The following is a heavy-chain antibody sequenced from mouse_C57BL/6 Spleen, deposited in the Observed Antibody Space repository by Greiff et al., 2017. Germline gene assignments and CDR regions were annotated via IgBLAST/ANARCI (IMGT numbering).Heavy chain of an antibody. CDR3: YYGSSYDFDY. D-gene: IGHD1-1*01. CDR2: INPNNGGT. V-gene: IGHV1-26*01. Sequence: VQLQQSGPELVKPGASVKISCKASGYTFTDYYMNWVKQSHGKSLEWIGYINPNNGGTSYHQKFKGKATLTVDKSSSTAYMELRSLTSEDSAVYYCYYGSSYDFDYWGQGTTLTVSS. J-gene: IGHJ2*01. CDR1: GYTFTDYY.